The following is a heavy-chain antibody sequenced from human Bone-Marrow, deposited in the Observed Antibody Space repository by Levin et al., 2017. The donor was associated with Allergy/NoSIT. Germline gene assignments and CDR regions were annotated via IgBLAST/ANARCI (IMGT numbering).Heavy chain of an antibody. J-gene: IGHJ3*01. CDR2: IFHRGTT. CDR3: ARSQRALYDSLTGPSGAFEV. Sequence: SQTLSLPCAVSGLSIPSGSSSWNWIRQPPGQGPEWIGYIFHRGTTYYNPSLRSRVTMSFDRSKNNFSLRLSSLTAADTAFYYFARSQRALYDSLTGPSGAFEVWGQGTVVTVSS. CDR1: GLSIPSGSSS. V-gene: IGHV4-30-2*01. D-gene: IGHD3-9*01.